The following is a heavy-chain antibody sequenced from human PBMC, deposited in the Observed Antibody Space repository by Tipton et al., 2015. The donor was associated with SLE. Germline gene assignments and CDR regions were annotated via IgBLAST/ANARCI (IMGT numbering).Heavy chain of an antibody. Sequence: LRLSCTVSGGSISSHYWSWIRQPPGKGLEWIGEINHSGSTNYNPSLKSRVTISVDTSKNQFSLKLSSVTAADTAVYYCARGVIAAAGTGGDYWGQGTLVTVSS. CDR1: GGSISSHY. CDR3: ARGVIAAAGTGGDY. J-gene: IGHJ4*02. CDR2: INHSGST. D-gene: IGHD6-13*01. V-gene: IGHV4-34*01.